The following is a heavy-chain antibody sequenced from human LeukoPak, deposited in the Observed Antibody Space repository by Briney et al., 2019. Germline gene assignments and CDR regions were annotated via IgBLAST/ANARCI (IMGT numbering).Heavy chain of an antibody. J-gene: IGHJ4*02. CDR2: IHPNSGGT. V-gene: IGHV1-2*02. CDR1: GYTFTAYY. CDR3: ARGDIYWDY. Sequence: ASVKVSCKASGYTFTAYYVHWVRQAPGQGPEWMGWIHPNSGGTKYAQNFQGRVTMTRDTSITTAYMELSSLTSDDTAVYYCARGDIYWDYWGQGTQVTVSS. D-gene: IGHD2-15*01.